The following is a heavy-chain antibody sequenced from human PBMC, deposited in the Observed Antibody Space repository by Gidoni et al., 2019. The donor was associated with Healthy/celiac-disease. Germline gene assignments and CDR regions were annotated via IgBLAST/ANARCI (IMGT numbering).Heavy chain of an antibody. CDR3: ARDREQLVRLSRYYYGMDV. Sequence: QVQLVQSGAEVKKPGSSVKVSCKASGGTFSSYAISWVRQAPGQGLEWMGGIIPIFGTANYAQKFQGRVTITADESTSTAYMELSSLRSEDTAVYYCARDREQLVRLSRYYYGMDVWGQGTTVTVSS. D-gene: IGHD6-6*01. J-gene: IGHJ6*02. CDR1: GGTFSSYA. CDR2: IIPIFGTA. V-gene: IGHV1-69*01.